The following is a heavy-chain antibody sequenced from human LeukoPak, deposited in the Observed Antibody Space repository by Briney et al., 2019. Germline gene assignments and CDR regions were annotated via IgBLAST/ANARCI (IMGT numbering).Heavy chain of an antibody. V-gene: IGHV3-21*01. Sequence: GSLRLSCAASGFTFSSYSMNWVRQAPGKGLEWVSSISSSSSYIYYADSVKGRFTISRDNAKNSLYLEMNGLRAEDTAVYYCARGIAVAGNFDYWGQGTLVTVSS. CDR1: GFTFSSYS. CDR2: ISSSSSYI. J-gene: IGHJ4*02. D-gene: IGHD6-19*01. CDR3: ARGIAVAGNFDY.